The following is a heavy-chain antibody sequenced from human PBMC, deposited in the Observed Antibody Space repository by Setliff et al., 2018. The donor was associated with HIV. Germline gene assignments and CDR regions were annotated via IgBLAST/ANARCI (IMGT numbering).Heavy chain of an antibody. D-gene: IGHD5-18*01. CDR3: VRDTGYYYMDV. Sequence: SETLSLTCAVSGGSFSAYYWSWIRQSPHKGLEWIGEIDHTGSAYYNPSLISRVTISVDTSKNRFSLKLSSVTAADTAVYYCVRDTGYYYMDVWGKGITVTVSS. J-gene: IGHJ6*03. V-gene: IGHV4-34*01. CDR2: IDHTGSA. CDR1: GGSFSAYY.